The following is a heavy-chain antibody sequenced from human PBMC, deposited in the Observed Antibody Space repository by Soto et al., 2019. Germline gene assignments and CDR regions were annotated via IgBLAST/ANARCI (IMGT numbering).Heavy chain of an antibody. J-gene: IGHJ4*02. Sequence: LRLSCAGSGFTFRWFGMNWVRQAPGKGLEWVARISNDGSNEYYVDSVKGRFTISRDNSKSTLYLQMDSLRAEDTAVYYCAKGEVRGIIPSYFDYWGLGTLVTVSS. CDR3: AKGEVRGIIPSYFDY. CDR1: GFTFRWFG. D-gene: IGHD3-10*01. CDR2: ISNDGSNE. V-gene: IGHV3-30*18.